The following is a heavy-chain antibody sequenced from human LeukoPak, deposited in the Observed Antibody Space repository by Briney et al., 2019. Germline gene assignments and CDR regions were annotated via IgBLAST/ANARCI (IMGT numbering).Heavy chain of an antibody. V-gene: IGHV3-64*02. J-gene: IGHJ4*02. CDR1: GFSFDAYT. D-gene: IGHD2-2*01. CDR3: ARWGSTSCYDY. Sequence: GGSLRLSCAASGFSFDAYTMHWVRQAPGKGLEHVSAIGTNGGNTYYADSVRGRFTISRDNSKNTLFLQMGSLRADDMAVYYCARWGSTSCYDYWGQGTLVTVSS. CDR2: IGTNGGNT.